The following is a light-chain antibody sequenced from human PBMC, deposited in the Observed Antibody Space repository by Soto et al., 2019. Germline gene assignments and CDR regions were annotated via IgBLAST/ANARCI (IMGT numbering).Light chain of an antibody. V-gene: IGKV1-5*01. CDR3: QQYSSHSLT. CDR1: QSISSW. Sequence: DIQMTQSPSTLSASVGDRVTITCRASQSISSWLAWYQQKPGKAPKVLIYDASSLESGGPSRFSGSGRGTEFTLTIGRLQPDDSATYYCQQYSSHSLTFGGGTKVEI. CDR2: DAS. J-gene: IGKJ4*01.